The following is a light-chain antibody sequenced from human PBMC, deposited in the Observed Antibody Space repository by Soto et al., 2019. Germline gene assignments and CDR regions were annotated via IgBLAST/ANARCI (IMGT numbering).Light chain of an antibody. Sequence: EIVMTQSPATLSVSPGERVTLSCRASQSVSSSLVWYQQKPGQAPRRLIYGASSKATSIPPEFSGSGSGTEFTLTISSLQSEDVAAYYCQQYNNWPPFTFGPGTKVDIK. J-gene: IGKJ3*01. V-gene: IGKV3-15*01. CDR1: QSVSSS. CDR2: GAS. CDR3: QQYNNWPPFT.